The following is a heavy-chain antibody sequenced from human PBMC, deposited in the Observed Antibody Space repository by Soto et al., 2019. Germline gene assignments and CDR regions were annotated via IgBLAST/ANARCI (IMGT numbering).Heavy chain of an antibody. CDR2: ISGRGGNT. J-gene: IGHJ4*02. V-gene: IGHV3-23*01. CDR1: GFTFSNCA. D-gene: IGHD2-15*01. CDR3: AKEGCSGGTCYLYYFDY. Sequence: GGSLRLSCAASGFTFSNCAMSWVRRAPGKGLEWVSTISGRGGNTYYADSVKGRFTISRDNSRNTLYLQMDSLRVEDSAVYSCAKEGCSGGTCYLYYFDYWGQGALVTVSS.